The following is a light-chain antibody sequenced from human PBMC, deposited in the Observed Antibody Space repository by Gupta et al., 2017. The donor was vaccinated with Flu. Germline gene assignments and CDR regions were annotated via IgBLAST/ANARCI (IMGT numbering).Light chain of an antibody. Sequence: QPAPTQPRSVSAPPGQSVTISCTGTSNDVGGYDRVSWYKQRPGKAPKLILYDVTERPSGVPDRFSGSKSGNTASLTISGLQADDEADYYCSSHAGRVTWVFGTGTTVTVL. V-gene: IGLV2-11*01. CDR2: DVT. CDR1: SNDVGGYDR. CDR3: SSHAGRVTWV. J-gene: IGLJ1*01.